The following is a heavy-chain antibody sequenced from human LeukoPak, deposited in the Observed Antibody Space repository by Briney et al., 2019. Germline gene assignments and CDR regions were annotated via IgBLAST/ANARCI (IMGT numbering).Heavy chain of an antibody. CDR3: ARSDTITPDY. CDR2: IKQDGTEK. D-gene: IGHD4-11*01. J-gene: IGHJ4*02. CDR1: GFTFSSYW. Sequence: GGSLRLSCAASGFTFSSYWMNWVRQAPGNGLEWVANIKQDGTEKYYVDSVKGRFTISRDNAKNSLYLQMNSLRAEDAAVYFCARSDTITPDYWGQGTLVTVSS. V-gene: IGHV3-7*01.